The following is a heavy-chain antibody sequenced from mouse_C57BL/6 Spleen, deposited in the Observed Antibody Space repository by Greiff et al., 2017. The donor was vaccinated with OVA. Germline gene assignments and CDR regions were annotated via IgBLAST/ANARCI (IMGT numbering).Heavy chain of an antibody. Sequence: VKLVESGPGLVQPSQSLSITCTVSGFSLTSYGVHWVRQSPGKGLEWLGVIWRGGSTDYNAAFISRLSISKDNSKSQVFFKMNSLQADDTAIYYCARPIYYGNYGFAYWGQGTLVTVSA. V-gene: IGHV2-2*01. CDR1: GFSLTSYG. D-gene: IGHD2-1*01. CDR3: ARPIYYGNYGFAY. J-gene: IGHJ3*01. CDR2: IWRGGST.